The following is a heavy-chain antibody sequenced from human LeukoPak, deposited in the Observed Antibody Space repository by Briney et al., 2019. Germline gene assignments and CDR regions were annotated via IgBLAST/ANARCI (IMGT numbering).Heavy chain of an antibody. Sequence: SETLSLTCAVYGGSFSGYYWSWIRQPPGKGLEWIGEINHSGSTNYNLSLKSRVTISVDTSKNQFSLKLSSVTAADTAVYYCARDPDGYSSDYWGQGTLVTVSS. J-gene: IGHJ4*02. D-gene: IGHD5-24*01. V-gene: IGHV4-34*01. CDR1: GGSFSGYY. CDR2: INHSGST. CDR3: ARDPDGYSSDY.